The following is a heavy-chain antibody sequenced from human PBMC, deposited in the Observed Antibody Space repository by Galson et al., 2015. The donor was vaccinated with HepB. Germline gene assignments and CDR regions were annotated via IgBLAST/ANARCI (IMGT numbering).Heavy chain of an antibody. D-gene: IGHD3-22*01. CDR3: ARHEGWELVVMGVDY. V-gene: IGHV5-10-1*01. Sequence: QSGAEVKKPGESLRISCKGSGYSFTSYWISWVRQMPGKGLEWMGRIDPSDSYTNYSPSFQGHVTISADKSISTAYLQWSSLKASDTATYYCARHEGWELVVMGVDYWGQGTLVTVSS. J-gene: IGHJ4*02. CDR1: GYSFTSYW. CDR2: IDPSDSYT.